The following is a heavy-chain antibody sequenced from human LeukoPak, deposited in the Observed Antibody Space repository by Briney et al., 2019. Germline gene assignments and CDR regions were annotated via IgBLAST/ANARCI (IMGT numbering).Heavy chain of an antibody. CDR1: GFTFSSYA. CDR3: ARSANPGVHEFDP. CDR2: ITSSSNI. J-gene: IGHJ5*02. D-gene: IGHD6-6*01. Sequence: GGSLRLSCEASGFTFSSYAMAWVRQAPGKGLEWLSYITSSSNINYAYSVKGRFTISRDNAKNSLYLQMNSLRDEDTAVYYCARSANPGVHEFDPWGQGTLVTVSS. V-gene: IGHV3-48*02.